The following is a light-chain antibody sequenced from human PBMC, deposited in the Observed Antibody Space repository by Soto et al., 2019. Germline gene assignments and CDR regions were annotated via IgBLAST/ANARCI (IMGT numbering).Light chain of an antibody. CDR1: SSDVGPYDL. V-gene: IGLV2-23*02. CDR2: AVT. J-gene: IGLJ2*01. CDR3: CSYSGPSTYVV. Sequence: QSALTQPASVSGSPGQSITISCTGTSSDVGPYDLVSWYQQHPGKAPKLVISAVTKRPSGVSDRFSGSKSGNTASLTISGLQTEDEADYYCCSYSGPSTYVVFGGGTKLTVL.